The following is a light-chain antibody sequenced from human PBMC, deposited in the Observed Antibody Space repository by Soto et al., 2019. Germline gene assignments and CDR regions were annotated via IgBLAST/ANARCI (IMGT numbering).Light chain of an antibody. CDR1: SSNIGAGYD. V-gene: IGLV1-40*01. CDR3: QSYDSSLSGSV. Sequence: QSVLTQPPSVSGAPGQRVTISCTASSSNIGAGYDVHWYQQLPGTAPKLLIHGNSNRPSGVPDRISGSKSGTSASLAITGLQAEDEADYYCQSYDSSLSGSVFGGGTKLTVL. CDR2: GNS. J-gene: IGLJ2*01.